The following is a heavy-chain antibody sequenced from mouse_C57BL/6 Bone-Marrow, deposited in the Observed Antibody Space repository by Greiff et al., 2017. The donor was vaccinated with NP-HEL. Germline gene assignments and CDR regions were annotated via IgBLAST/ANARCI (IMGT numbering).Heavy chain of an antibody. V-gene: IGHV1-26*01. Sequence: EVQLQQSGPELVKPGASVKISCKASGYTFTDYYMNWVKQSHGKSLEWIGDINPNNGGTSYNQKFKGKATLTVDKSSSTAYMELRSLTSEDSAVYYGARWNYGSRGWYFDVWGTGTTVTVSS. D-gene: IGHD1-1*01. CDR1: GYTFTDYY. J-gene: IGHJ1*03. CDR2: INPNNGGT. CDR3: ARWNYGSRGWYFDV.